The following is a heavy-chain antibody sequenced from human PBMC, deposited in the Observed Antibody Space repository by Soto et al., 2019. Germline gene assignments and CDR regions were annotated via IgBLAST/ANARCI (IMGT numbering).Heavy chain of an antibody. Sequence: SLRLSCAASGFTFSSYGMHWVRQAPGKGLEWVAFIWHDGGNKFYAESVKGRFTISRDNSKNTLYLQMTSLSAEDTAMYYCERDGDVNTGFGKDYWGQGTLVTVSS. CDR3: ERDGDVNTGFGKDY. D-gene: IGHD3-16*01. CDR2: IWHDGGNK. J-gene: IGHJ4*02. CDR1: GFTFSSYG. V-gene: IGHV3-33*01.